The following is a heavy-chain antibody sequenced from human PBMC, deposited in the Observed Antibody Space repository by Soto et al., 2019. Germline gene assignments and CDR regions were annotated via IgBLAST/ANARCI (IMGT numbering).Heavy chain of an antibody. CDR1: GGSISSGDYY. D-gene: IGHD3-22*01. V-gene: IGHV4-30-4*01. CDR3: ARFTLTGYYDSSGNYFDY. Sequence: SETLSLTCTVSGGSISSGDYYWSWIRQPPGKGLEWIGYIYYSGSTYYNPSLKSRVTISVDTSKNQFSLKLSSVTAADTAVYYCARFTLTGYYDSSGNYFDYWGQGTLVTVSS. J-gene: IGHJ4*02. CDR2: IYYSGST.